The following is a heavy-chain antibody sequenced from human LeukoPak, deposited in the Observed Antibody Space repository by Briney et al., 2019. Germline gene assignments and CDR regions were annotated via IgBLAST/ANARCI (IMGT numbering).Heavy chain of an antibody. CDR1: GGSFSGYY. D-gene: IGHD3-10*01. J-gene: IGHJ4*02. Sequence: PSETLSLTCAVYGGSFSGYYWSCIRQPPGKGLEWIGQINQSGSTNYSPSLKSRVTISVDTSKNQFSLKLSSVTAADTAVYYCARTRYYYNSRSYGAPYYFDYWGQGTLVTVSS. V-gene: IGHV4-34*01. CDR2: INQSGST. CDR3: ARTRYYYNSRSYGAPYYFDY.